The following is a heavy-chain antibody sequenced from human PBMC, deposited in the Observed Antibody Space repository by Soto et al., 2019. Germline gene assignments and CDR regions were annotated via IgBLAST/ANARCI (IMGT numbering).Heavy chain of an antibody. V-gene: IGHV4-59*08. CDR2: IYYSGST. CDR3: ARRYGYSFDY. Sequence: SETLSLTCAVSGGSISSYYWSWIRQPPGKGLEWIGYIYYSGSTNYNPSLKSRVTISVDTSKNQFSLKLSSVTAADTAVYYCARRYGYSFDYWGQGTLVTVS. CDR1: GGSISSYY. D-gene: IGHD1-1*01. J-gene: IGHJ4*02.